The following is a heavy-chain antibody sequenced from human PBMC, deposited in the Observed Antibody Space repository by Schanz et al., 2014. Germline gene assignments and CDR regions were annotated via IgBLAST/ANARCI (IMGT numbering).Heavy chain of an antibody. D-gene: IGHD1-20*01. CDR3: ADNCNLDY. CDR1: GFTFSDYS. V-gene: IGHV3-48*01. J-gene: IGHJ4*02. CDR2: VSRSTPDI. Sequence: EVQLVESGGGWVQPGGSLRLSCAASGFTFSDYSMNWVRRAPGKGPEWVSYVSRSTPDIYYAESVNVRFTMSRYNAKNSVFLQINRLRAEDTAVYYCADNCNLDYWGQGTLVTVSS.